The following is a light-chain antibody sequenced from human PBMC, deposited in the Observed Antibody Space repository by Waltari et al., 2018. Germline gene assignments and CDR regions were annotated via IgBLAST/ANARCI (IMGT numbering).Light chain of an antibody. V-gene: IGKV3-20*01. CDR2: GAS. CDR1: QSVNNY. CDR3: QQYSSSPLT. Sequence: EIVFTQSPATLSLSPGERATLSCRASQSVNNYLAWFQQKPGQAPRLLIHGASSRATGIPDRISGSGSGTDFTLTISGLEPQDFAVYYCQQYSSSPLTFGPGTKVDIK. J-gene: IGKJ3*01.